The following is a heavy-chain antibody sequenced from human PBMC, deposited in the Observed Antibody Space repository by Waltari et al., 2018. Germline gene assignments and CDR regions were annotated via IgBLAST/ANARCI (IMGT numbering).Heavy chain of an antibody. CDR3: TRLNAYGMDV. V-gene: IGHV3-73*01. CDR1: GVTFRGSA. CDR2: SRNKANHYAT. Sequence: EVQLVESGGGFVQPGGSLKLSCAASGVTFRGSAMHWVRQASGKGLELVCRSRNKANHYATADAASVKGRCTISRDDAKNTAYLQMNSLKTEDTDVDYCTRLNAYGMDVWGQGTAVTVS. J-gene: IGHJ6*02. D-gene: IGHD2-8*01.